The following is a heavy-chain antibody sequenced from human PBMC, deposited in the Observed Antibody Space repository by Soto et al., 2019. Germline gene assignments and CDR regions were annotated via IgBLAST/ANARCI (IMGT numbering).Heavy chain of an antibody. CDR2: ISSNSGYI. D-gene: IGHD2-2*01. CDR3: ARGEVVGTNDIGAQIAV. J-gene: IGHJ6*04. Sequence: VGSLILSCSSSVFTFISYIINLVLQAPVNGLEWVSSISSNSGYIYYADSVKGRFTISRDNAKNSLYLQMNSLRADDTDAYLCARGEVVGTNDIGAQIAVWGKGNTVTVSS. CDR1: VFTFISYI. V-gene: IGHV3-21*01.